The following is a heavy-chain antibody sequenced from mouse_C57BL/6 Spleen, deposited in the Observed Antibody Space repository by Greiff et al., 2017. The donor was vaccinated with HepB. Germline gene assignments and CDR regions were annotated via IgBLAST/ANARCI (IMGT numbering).Heavy chain of an antibody. Sequence: LVESGAELVRPGASVKLSCTASGFNIKDDYMHWVKQRPEQGLEWIGWIDPENGDTEYASKFQGKATITADTSSNTAYLQLSSLTSEDTAVYYCTTSITTVPSYFDVWGTGTTVTVSS. J-gene: IGHJ1*03. V-gene: IGHV14-4*01. CDR2: IDPENGDT. D-gene: IGHD1-1*01. CDR1: GFNIKDDY. CDR3: TTSITTVPSYFDV.